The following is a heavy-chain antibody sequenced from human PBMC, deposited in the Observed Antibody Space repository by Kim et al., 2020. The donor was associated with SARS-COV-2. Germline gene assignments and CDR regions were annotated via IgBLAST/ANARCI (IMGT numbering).Heavy chain of an antibody. V-gene: IGHV1-18*04. J-gene: IGHJ4*02. D-gene: IGHD4-4*01. CDR2: ISAYNGNT. CDR1: GYTFTSYG. Sequence: ASVKVSCKASGYTFTSYGISWVRQAPGQGLEWMGWISAYNGNTNYAQKLQGRVTMTTDTSTSTAYMELRSLRSDDTAVYYCARDSLTVTSPTFDYWGQGTLVTVSS. CDR3: ARDSLTVTSPTFDY.